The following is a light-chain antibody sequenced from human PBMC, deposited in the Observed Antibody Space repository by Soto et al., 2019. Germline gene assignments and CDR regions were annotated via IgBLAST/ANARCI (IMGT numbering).Light chain of an antibody. V-gene: IGKV3-15*01. CDR3: QQYNNWPPGAT. J-gene: IGKJ3*01. CDR1: LTVSTN. Sequence: DIVMTQSTATLSLSPGDRATLSCWASLTVSTNLAWYQQKPGQAPRLLIYYTSTRATGIPARFSGSGSAKEYSLTISSLQPEDSAVYYYQQYNNWPPGATFGPGTKV. CDR2: YTS.